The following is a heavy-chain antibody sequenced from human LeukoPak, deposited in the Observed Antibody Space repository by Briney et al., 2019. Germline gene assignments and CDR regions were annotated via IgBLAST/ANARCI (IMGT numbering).Heavy chain of an antibody. Sequence: GGSLRLSCAAPGFTFSSYSMNWVRQAPGKGLEWVSSISSSSSYIYYADSVKGRFTISRDNAKNSLYLQMNSLRAEDTAVYYCARGGVVITDDAFDIWGQGTMVTVSS. V-gene: IGHV3-21*01. CDR2: ISSSSSYI. D-gene: IGHD3-3*01. CDR3: ARGGVVITDDAFDI. CDR1: GFTFSSYS. J-gene: IGHJ3*02.